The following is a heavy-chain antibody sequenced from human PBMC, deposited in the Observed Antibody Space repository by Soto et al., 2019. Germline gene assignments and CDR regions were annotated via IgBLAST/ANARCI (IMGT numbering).Heavy chain of an antibody. V-gene: IGHV4-61*01. CDR1: GGSVSSRSYY. CDR3: ARDFDS. J-gene: IGHJ4*02. Sequence: QVQLQESGPGLVKPSETLSLTCTVSGGSVSSRSYYWSWIRQPPGRGLEWIGNIDDSGSTDYNPSLKRRVTISVDTSKNQFSLRLTSVTAADTAVYYCARDFDSWGQGILVTVSS. CDR2: IDDSGST.